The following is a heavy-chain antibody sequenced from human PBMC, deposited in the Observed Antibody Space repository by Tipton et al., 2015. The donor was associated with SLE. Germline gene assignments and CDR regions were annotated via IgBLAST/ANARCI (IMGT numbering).Heavy chain of an antibody. CDR2: IYPHDSDT. V-gene: IGHV5-51*03. CDR3: ARGSGWSEYYGMDV. Sequence: QLVQSGAEVKNPGESLKISCKGSGYSFTSHWVGWVRQMPGKGLEWMGIIYPHDSDTRYGPSFQGQVTISADKSINTAYLQWSSLRASDTAIYYCARGSGWSEYYGMDVWGQGTTVTVSS. CDR1: GYSFTSHW. D-gene: IGHD6-19*01. J-gene: IGHJ6*02.